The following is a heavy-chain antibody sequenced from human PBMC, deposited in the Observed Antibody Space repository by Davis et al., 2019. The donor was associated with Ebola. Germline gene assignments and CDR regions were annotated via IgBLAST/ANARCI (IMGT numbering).Heavy chain of an antibody. J-gene: IGHJ4*02. D-gene: IGHD5-24*01. CDR2: IYYSGST. CDR3: ARQERWLHTALFDY. V-gene: IGHV4-59*08. Sequence: GSLRLSCTVSGGSISSYYWSWIRQPPGKGLEWIGYIYYSGSTYYNPSLKSRVTISVDTSKNQFSLKLSSVTAADTAVYYCARQERWLHTALFDYWGQGTLVTVSS. CDR1: GGSISSYY.